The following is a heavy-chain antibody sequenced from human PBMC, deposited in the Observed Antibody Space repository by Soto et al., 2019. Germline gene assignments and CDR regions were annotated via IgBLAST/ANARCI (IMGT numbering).Heavy chain of an antibody. V-gene: IGHV4-34*01. D-gene: IGHD3-16*01. CDR1: GGSFSGYY. CDR3: ARTKRWAHIITFEGVIPSSGMDV. CDR2: INHSGST. J-gene: IGHJ6*02. Sequence: SETLSLTCAVYGGSFSGYYWSWIRQPPGKGLEWIGEINHSGSTNYNPSLKSRVTISVDTSKNQFSLKLSSVTAADTAVSSCARTKRWAHIITFEGVIPSSGMDVWGQGTTVTVSS.